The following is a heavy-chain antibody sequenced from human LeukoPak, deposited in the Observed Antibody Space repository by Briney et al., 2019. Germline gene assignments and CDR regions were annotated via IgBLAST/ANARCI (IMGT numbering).Heavy chain of an antibody. D-gene: IGHD2-15*01. Sequence: GGSLRLSCAASGFTFSIFTMSWVRQAPGKGLEWVSYISSSGSSIYFVDSVKGRFTVSRDNAKNSLFLQMNSPRVEDTSTYFCARVKGSYFDYWGQGALVTVSS. CDR2: ISSSGSSI. V-gene: IGHV3-48*01. CDR1: GFTFSIFT. J-gene: IGHJ4*02. CDR3: ARVKGSYFDY.